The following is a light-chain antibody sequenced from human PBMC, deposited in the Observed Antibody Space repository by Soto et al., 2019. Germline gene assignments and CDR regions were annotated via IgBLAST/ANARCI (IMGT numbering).Light chain of an antibody. CDR2: YDS. V-gene: IGLV3-21*04. CDR3: QVWDTSSDHHV. CDR1: NIGSRS. Sequence: SYELTQSPSVSVAPGKXARIPCGGNNIGSRSVNWYQHKPGQAPVLVMYYDSDRPSGIPERFSGSNSGNTATLTISGVEAGDEADYYCQVWDTSSDHHVFGTGTKVTVL. J-gene: IGLJ1*01.